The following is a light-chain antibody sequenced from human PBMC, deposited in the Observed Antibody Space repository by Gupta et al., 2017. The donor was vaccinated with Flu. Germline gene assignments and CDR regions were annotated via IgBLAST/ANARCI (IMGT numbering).Light chain of an antibody. V-gene: IGKV3-20*01. CDR1: QSVSSSY. Sequence: EIVLTQSPGTLSLSLGERATLSCRASQSVSSSYLAWYQQKPGQAPRLLIYGASSRATGIPDRCSGSGSGTDFTLTISRLEPEDFAVYYCQQHGSSPSTFGQGTKVEIK. CDR2: GAS. J-gene: IGKJ1*01. CDR3: QQHGSSPST.